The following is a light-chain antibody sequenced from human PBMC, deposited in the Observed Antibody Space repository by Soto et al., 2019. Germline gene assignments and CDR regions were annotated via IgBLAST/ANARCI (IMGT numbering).Light chain of an antibody. CDR2: DVS. V-gene: IGLV2-14*01. CDR1: SSDVGGYNY. CDR3: SSYTSSSKGV. Sequence: QSVLTQPASVSGSPGQSITISCTGTSSDVGGYNYVSWYQQHLGKAPKLMIYDVSNRPSGVSNRFSGSKSGNTASLTISGLQAEDEADYYCSSYTSSSKGVFGTGTKVTVL. J-gene: IGLJ1*01.